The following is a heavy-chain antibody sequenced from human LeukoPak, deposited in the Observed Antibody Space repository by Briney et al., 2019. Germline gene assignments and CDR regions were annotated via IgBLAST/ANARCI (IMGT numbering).Heavy chain of an antibody. CDR2: INQDGSEK. J-gene: IGHJ4*01. CDR1: GFTFSRYW. D-gene: IGHD2-15*01. Sequence: GGSLRLSCAASGFTFSRYWMTWVRQSPGKGLEWVANINQDGSEKYYGDSVTGRFTISRDNAENSLFLQMNSLRADDTGVYYCARAREAPANVFPDHCGHGVVVTVSS. CDR3: ARAREAPANVFPDH. V-gene: IGHV3-7*01.